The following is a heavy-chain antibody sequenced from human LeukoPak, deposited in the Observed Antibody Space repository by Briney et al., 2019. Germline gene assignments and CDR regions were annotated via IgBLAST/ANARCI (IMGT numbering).Heavy chain of an antibody. V-gene: IGHV4-39*01. CDR3: ARSSGYSSSGGLNWFDT. CDR2: IYYSGST. D-gene: IGHD6-13*01. J-gene: IGHJ5*02. Sequence: SETLSLTCTVSGGSISSSIYYWGWIRQPPGKGLDWIGSIYYSGSTYYNPSLKSRVTISVDTSKNQFSLKLSSVTAADTAVYYCARSSGYSSSGGLNWFDTWGQGTLVTVSS. CDR1: GGSISSSIYY.